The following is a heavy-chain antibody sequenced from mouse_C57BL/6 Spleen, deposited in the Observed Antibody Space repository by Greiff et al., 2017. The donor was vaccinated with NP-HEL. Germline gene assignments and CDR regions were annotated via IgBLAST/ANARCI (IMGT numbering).Heavy chain of an antibody. CDR2: INPSNGGT. D-gene: IGHD1-1*01. CDR1: GYTFTSYW. J-gene: IGHJ4*01. CDR3: ARGGLTTVVAPEAMDY. V-gene: IGHV1-53*01. Sequence: VQLQQPGTELVKPGASVKLSCKASGYTFTSYWMHWVKQRPGQGLEWIGNINPSNGGTNYNETFKSKATLTVDKSSSTAYMQLSSLTSEDSAVYYCARGGLTTVVAPEAMDYWGQGTSVTVSS.